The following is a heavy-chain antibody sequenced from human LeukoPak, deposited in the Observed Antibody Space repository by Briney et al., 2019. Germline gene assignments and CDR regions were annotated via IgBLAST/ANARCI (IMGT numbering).Heavy chain of an antibody. CDR3: ARDSGSNFDY. CDR1: GGSISGYY. CDR2: IYYSGST. J-gene: IGHJ4*02. V-gene: IGHV4-59*01. D-gene: IGHD2-15*01. Sequence: PSETPSLTCTVSGGSISGYYWNWIRQPPGKGLEWIGYIYYSGSTNYNPSLKSRVTMSLDTSKNQFSLKLSSVTAADTAVYHCARDSGSNFDYWGQGTLVTVSS.